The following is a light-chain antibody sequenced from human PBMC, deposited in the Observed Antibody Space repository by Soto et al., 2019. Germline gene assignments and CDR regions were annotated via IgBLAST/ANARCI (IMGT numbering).Light chain of an antibody. CDR1: QSVSSSY. CDR3: QQYFTSPET. CDR2: GAS. J-gene: IGKJ4*01. V-gene: IGKV3-20*01. Sequence: EIVLTQSPGTLSLSPGERATLSGRASQSVSSSYLAWYQQKPGQAPRLLIYGASSRATGIPDRFSGSGSGTDFTLTISRLEPEDFAVYYCQQYFTSPETFGGGTKVEIK.